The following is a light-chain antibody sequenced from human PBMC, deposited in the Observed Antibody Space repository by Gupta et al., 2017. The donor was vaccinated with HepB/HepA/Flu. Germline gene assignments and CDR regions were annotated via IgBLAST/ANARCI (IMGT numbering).Light chain of an antibody. V-gene: IGKV3-20*01. CDR3: QQYGSSPVT. Sequence: VLMRSPDTLSLSPGERATLSCRASQSVNDYIAWYQQKPGQAPRLPIYGASSRATGIPDRFSGSGSGTDFTLTLSRLEPEDFAVYYCQQYGSSPVTFGQGTRLEI. J-gene: IGKJ5*01. CDR2: GAS. CDR1: QSVNDY.